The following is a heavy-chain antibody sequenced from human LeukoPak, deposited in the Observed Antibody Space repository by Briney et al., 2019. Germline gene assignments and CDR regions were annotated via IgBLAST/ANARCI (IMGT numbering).Heavy chain of an antibody. Sequence: GGSLRLSCAASGFTFSSYAMHWVRQAPGKGLEYVSAISSNGGSTYYANSVKGRFTISRDDSKNTLYLQMGSLRAEDMAVYYCARGDGYNSVDYWGQGTLVTVSS. V-gene: IGHV3-64*01. CDR1: GFTFSSYA. J-gene: IGHJ4*02. D-gene: IGHD5-24*01. CDR2: ISSNGGST. CDR3: ARGDGYNSVDY.